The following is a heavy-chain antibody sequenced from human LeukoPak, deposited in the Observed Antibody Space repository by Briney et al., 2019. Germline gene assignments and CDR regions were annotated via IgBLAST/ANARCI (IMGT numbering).Heavy chain of an antibody. CDR2: ISAYNGNT. D-gene: IGHD2-2*01. CDR1: GYTFTSYG. J-gene: IGHJ4*02. V-gene: IGHV1-18*01. Sequence: GASVKVSCKASGYTFTSYGISWVRQAPGQGLEWMGWISAYNGNTNYAQKLQGRVTMTTDTSTSTAYMELRSLRSDDTAVYYCARDPCSSTSCYLGYWGQGTLVTVSS. CDR3: ARDPCSSTSCYLGY.